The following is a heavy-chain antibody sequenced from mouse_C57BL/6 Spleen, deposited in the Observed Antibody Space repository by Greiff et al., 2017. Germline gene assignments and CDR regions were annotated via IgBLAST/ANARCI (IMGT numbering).Heavy chain of an antibody. Sequence: QVQLQQPGAELVKPGASVKLSCKASGYTFTSYWMHWVKQRPGQGLEWIGMIHPNSGSTNYNEKFKRKATLTVDKSSSTAYMQLSSLTSEDSAVYYCAREDRIYAMDYWGQGTSVTVSS. CDR1: GYTFTSYW. CDR3: AREDRIYAMDY. CDR2: IHPNSGST. V-gene: IGHV1-64*01. J-gene: IGHJ4*01.